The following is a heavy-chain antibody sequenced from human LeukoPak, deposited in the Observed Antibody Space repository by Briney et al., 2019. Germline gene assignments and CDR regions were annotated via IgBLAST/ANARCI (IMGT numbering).Heavy chain of an antibody. D-gene: IGHD4-17*01. J-gene: IGHJ4*02. CDR2: ISSRGSTI. Sequence: AGGSLRLSCAASGFTFSDYYMSWIRQAPGKGLEWVSYISSRGSTIYYADSVKGRFTISRDNAKNSLYLQMNSLRAEDTAVYYCAGGSYGDYYFDYWGQGTLVTVSS. CDR1: GFTFSDYY. CDR3: AGGSYGDYYFDY. V-gene: IGHV3-11*01.